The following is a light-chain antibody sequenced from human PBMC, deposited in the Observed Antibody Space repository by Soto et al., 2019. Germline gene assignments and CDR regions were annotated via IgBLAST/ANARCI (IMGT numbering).Light chain of an antibody. Sequence: VLTQPASVSGSPGQSITISCTGTSSDVGGYNYVSWYQQHPGKAPKLMIYEVSDRPSGVSNRFSGSKSGNTASLTISGLQAEDEADYYCSSYTITSTYVFGTGTKVTVL. CDR1: SSDVGGYNY. CDR3: SSYTITSTYV. J-gene: IGLJ1*01. V-gene: IGLV2-14*01. CDR2: EVS.